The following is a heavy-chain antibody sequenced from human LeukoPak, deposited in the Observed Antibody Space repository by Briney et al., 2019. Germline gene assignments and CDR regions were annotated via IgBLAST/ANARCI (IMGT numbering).Heavy chain of an antibody. V-gene: IGHV3-74*01. J-gene: IGHJ4*02. D-gene: IGHD1-26*01. CDR2: INSGGSGT. CDR3: AGGRGSYGLWDS. Sequence: PGGSLRLSCAASGFAFSSNWMHWVRQTPGKGLVWVSRINSGGSGTSYADSVEGRFTISRDNAKNTLYLQMNSLRAEDTAVYYCAGGRGSYGLWDSWGQGTLVTVSS. CDR1: GFAFSSNW.